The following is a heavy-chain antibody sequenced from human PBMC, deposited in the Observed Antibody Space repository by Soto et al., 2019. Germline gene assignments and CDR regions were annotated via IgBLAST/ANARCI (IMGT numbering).Heavy chain of an antibody. CDR3: ARDRDGDEDFDS. CDR1: GFTFSTYD. D-gene: IGHD2-15*01. CDR2: ISGTSPTI. J-gene: IGHJ4*02. V-gene: IGHV3-48*02. Sequence: EVQLVESGGGLVQPGGSLRLSCAASGFTFSTYDMNWVRQAPGKGLEWISFISGTSPTISYADSVRGRFTISRDDARNSLYLQMNSLRDDDTAVYYCARDRDGDEDFDSWGQGTLVTVSS.